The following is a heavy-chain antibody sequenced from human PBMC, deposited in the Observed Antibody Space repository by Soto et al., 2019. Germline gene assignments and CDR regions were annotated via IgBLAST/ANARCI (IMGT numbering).Heavy chain of an antibody. J-gene: IGHJ4*02. Sequence: SATLCCAASGYTFSSDGLPWVSQTPGEGLKWVAGISYDATRTYYADSVKGRFTISRDNSKNTLYLQMDSLRTEDTAVYYCVKQTPAGWQFFDTWGQGTMVTVSS. V-gene: IGHV3-30*18. CDR1: GYTFSSDG. CDR3: VKQTPAGWQFFDT. CDR2: ISYDATRT. D-gene: IGHD6-19*01.